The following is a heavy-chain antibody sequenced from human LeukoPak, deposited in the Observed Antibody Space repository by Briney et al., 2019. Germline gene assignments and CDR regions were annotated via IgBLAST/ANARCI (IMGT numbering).Heavy chain of an antibody. CDR3: ARYYYDSSGYYPATFDY. CDR1: GGSISSYY. V-gene: IGHV4-59*08. D-gene: IGHD3-22*01. CDR2: IYYSGST. Sequence: SETLSLTCTVSGGSISSYYWSWIRQPPGKGLEWIGYIYYSGSTNYNPSLKSRVTISVDTSKNQSSLKLSSVTAADTAVYYCARYYYDSSGYYPATFDYWGQGTLVTVSS. J-gene: IGHJ4*02.